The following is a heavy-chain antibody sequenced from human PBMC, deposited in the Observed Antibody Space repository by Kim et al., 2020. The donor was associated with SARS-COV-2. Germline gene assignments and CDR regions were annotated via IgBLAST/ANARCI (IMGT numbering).Heavy chain of an antibody. D-gene: IGHD4-17*01. Sequence: GGSLRLSCAASGFTFSSYSMNWVRQAPGKGLEWVSSISSSSYIYYADSVKGRFTISRDNATNSLYLQMNSLRAEDTAVYYCARDGSPMGGDYHPCYNYYYGMDVWGQGTTVTVSS. CDR3: ARDGSPMGGDYHPCYNYYYGMDV. CDR2: ISSSSYI. J-gene: IGHJ6*02. CDR1: GFTFSSYS. V-gene: IGHV3-21*01.